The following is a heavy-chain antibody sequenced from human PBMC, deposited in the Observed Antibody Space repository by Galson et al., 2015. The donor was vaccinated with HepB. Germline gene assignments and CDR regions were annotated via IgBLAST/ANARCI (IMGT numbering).Heavy chain of an antibody. D-gene: IGHD6-19*01. CDR1: GFTFGDYA. J-gene: IGHJ4*02. V-gene: IGHV3-49*04. CDR2: IRSKAYGGTT. CDR3: TRANAKGIAVAGIDY. Sequence: SLRLSCAASGFTFGDYAMSWVHQAPGKGLEWVGFIRSKAYGGTTEYAASVKGRFTISRDDSKSIAYLQMNSLKTEDTAVYYCTRANAKGIAVAGIDYWGQGTLVTVSS.